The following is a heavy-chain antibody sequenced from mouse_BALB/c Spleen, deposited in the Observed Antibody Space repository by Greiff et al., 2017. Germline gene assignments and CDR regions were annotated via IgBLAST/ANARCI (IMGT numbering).Heavy chain of an antibody. Sequence: DVKLQESGGGLVQPGGSRKLSCAASGFTFSSFGMHWVRQAPEKGLEWVAYISSGSSTIYYADTVKGRFTISRDNPKNTLFLQMTSLRSEDTAMYYCARIAGGYYYAMDYWGQGTSVTVSS. J-gene: IGHJ4*01. V-gene: IGHV5-17*02. CDR1: GFTFSSFG. CDR2: ISSGSSTI. CDR3: ARIAGGYYYAMDY.